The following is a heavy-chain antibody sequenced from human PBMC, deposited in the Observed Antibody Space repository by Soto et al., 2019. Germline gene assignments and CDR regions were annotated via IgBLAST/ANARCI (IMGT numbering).Heavy chain of an antibody. Sequence: SETLSLTCTVSGGSISSYYWSWIRQPPGKGLEWIGYIYYSGSTNYNPSLKSRVTISVDTSKNQFSLKLSSVTAADTAVYFCARDYYYGMDVWVQGTTVTV. CDR2: IYYSGST. CDR3: ARDYYYGMDV. J-gene: IGHJ6*02. V-gene: IGHV4-59*01. CDR1: GGSISSYY.